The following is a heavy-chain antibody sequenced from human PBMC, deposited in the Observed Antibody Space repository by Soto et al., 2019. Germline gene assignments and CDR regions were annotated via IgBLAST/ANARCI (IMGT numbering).Heavy chain of an antibody. V-gene: IGHV3-23*01. CDR2: IRDSGGST. CDR3: AKIRPRSTIYYYYGMDV. CDR1: GFTFSSYA. Sequence: EVQLLESGGGLVQPGGSLRLSCAASGFTFSSYAMSWVRQAPGKGLEWVSTIRDSGGSTSYGDSVEGRFTISRDNSKSTLYLQMNSLRAEDTAVYYCAKIRPRSTIYYYYGMDVWGQGTTVTVSS. D-gene: IGHD3-10*01. J-gene: IGHJ6*02.